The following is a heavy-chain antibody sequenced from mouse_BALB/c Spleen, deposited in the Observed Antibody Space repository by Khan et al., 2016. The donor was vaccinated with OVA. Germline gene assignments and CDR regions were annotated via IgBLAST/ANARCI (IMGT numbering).Heavy chain of an antibody. J-gene: IGHJ3*01. CDR3: TRGAGGRRFSY. CDR2: ISTYYGDV. Sequence: QVQLQQPGAELVRPGVSVKISCKGSGYTFTDFTIHWVKQSHALSLEWIGVISTYYGDVTYNQKFKGKATMTVDKSSSTTYMELARLTSEDSAIYYCTRGAGGRRFSYWGQGTLVTVSA. CDR1: GYTFTDFT. V-gene: IGHV1S137*01.